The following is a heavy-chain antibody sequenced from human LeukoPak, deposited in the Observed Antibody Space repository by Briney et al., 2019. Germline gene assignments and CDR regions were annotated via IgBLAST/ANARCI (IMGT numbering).Heavy chain of an antibody. V-gene: IGHV4-39*07. J-gene: IGHJ4*02. CDR1: GGSISSSSYY. CDR2: IYYSGST. CDR3: ARSGIDTYYDFWSGYLPYY. D-gene: IGHD3-3*01. Sequence: PSETLSLTCTVSGGSISSSSYYWGWIRQPPGKGLEWIGSIYYSGSTYYNPSLKSRVTISVDTSKNQFSLKLSSVTAADTAVYYCARSGIDTYYDFWSGYLPYYWGQGTLVTVSS.